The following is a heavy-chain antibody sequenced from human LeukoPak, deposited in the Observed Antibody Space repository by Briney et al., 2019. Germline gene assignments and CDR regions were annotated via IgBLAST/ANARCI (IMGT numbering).Heavy chain of an antibody. CDR3: AKVRWDNSGWYYLDS. CDR2: ISYDGRNE. J-gene: IGHJ4*02. V-gene: IGHV3-30*18. Sequence: GRSLRLSCEASGFSFGDYNMNWVRQAPGKGLEWVAVISYDGRNEYYGDSVKGRFTISRDNSKNTLYLQVDSLRAEDTAIYYCAKVRWDNSGWYYLDSWGQGTLVTVSS. D-gene: IGHD6-19*01. CDR1: GFSFGDYN.